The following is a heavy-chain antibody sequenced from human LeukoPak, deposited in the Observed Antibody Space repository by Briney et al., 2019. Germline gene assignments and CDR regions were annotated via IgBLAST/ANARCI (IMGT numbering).Heavy chain of an antibody. Sequence: PGGSLRLSCEASGFTSSSYGMDWVRQAPGKGLEWVAFIRYDGSNKYYADSVKGRFTISRDNSKNTLYLQMNSLRAEDTAVYYCAKCGGYYGSGSCAFDIWGQGTMVTVSS. J-gene: IGHJ3*02. CDR1: GFTSSSYG. V-gene: IGHV3-30*02. D-gene: IGHD3-10*01. CDR2: IRYDGSNK. CDR3: AKCGGYYGSGSCAFDI.